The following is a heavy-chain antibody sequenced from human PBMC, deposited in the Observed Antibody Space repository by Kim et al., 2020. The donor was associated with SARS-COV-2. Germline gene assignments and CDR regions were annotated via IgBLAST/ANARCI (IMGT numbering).Heavy chain of an antibody. CDR3: AKDLFSSLDVKYYFDY. D-gene: IGHD2-2*03. Sequence: GGSLRLSCAASGFTFSNYAMSWVRQAPGKGLEWVSGISGGGDKTYYADSVKGRFTTSRDNSKNTLYLQLNSLRAEDTAVYYCAKDLFSSLDVKYYFDYWGQGTLVTVSS. CDR2: ISGGGDKT. CDR1: GFTFSNYA. J-gene: IGHJ4*02. V-gene: IGHV3-23*01.